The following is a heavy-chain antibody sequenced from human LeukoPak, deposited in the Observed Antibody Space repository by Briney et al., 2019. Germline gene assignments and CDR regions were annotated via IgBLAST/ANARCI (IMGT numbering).Heavy chain of an antibody. V-gene: IGHV4-39*01. CDR2: IYYSGST. CDR1: GGSISSSSYY. J-gene: IGHJ4*02. D-gene: IGHD7-27*01. Sequence: LETLSLTCTVPGGSISSSSYYWGWIRQPPGKGLEWIGSIYYSGSTYYNPPLKSRVTISVDTSKNQFSLKLSSVTAADTAVYYCARQPLTGDDYWGQGTLVTVSS. CDR3: ARQPLTGDDY.